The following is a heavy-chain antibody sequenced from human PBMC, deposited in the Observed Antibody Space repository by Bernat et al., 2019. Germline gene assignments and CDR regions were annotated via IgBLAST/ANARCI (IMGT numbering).Heavy chain of an antibody. CDR1: GFTVSSNY. J-gene: IGHJ3*02. CDR3: ARESGRNPGYSSSGFTVGYAFDI. CDR2: IYSGGST. V-gene: IGHV3-53*05. D-gene: IGHD6-13*01. Sequence: EVQLVETGGGLIQPGGSLRLSCAASGFTVSSNYMSWVRQAPGKGLEWVSVIYSGGSTYYADSVKGRFPISRDNSKNTLYLQMNSLRAEDTAVYYCARESGRNPGYSSSGFTVGYAFDIWGQGTMVTVSS.